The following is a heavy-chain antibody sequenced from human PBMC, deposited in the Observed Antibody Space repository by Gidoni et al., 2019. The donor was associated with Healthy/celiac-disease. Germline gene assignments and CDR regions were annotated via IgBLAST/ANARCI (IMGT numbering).Heavy chain of an antibody. CDR3: AKDLTMIVVVIMTGFDY. CDR1: GFTFSSYG. V-gene: IGHV3-30*18. J-gene: IGHJ4*02. D-gene: IGHD3-22*01. CDR2: ISYDGSNK. Sequence: QVQLVESGGGVVQPGRSLSLSCAASGFTFSSYGVHWFRQAPGKGLEWVAVISYDGSNKNYADAVEGRLTISRDNYKNTMYLQINSLRAEEKAVYYCAKDLTMIVVVIMTGFDYWGQGTLVTVSS.